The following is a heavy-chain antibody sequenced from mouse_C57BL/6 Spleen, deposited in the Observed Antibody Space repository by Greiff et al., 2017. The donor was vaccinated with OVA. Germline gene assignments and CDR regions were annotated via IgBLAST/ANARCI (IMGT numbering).Heavy chain of an antibody. D-gene: IGHD3-2*02. CDR3: AREEGRQLRFLFAY. J-gene: IGHJ3*01. CDR1: GYSITSGYY. Sequence: EVQLQQSGPGLVKPSQSLSLTCSVTGYSITSGYYWNWIRQFPGNKLEWMGYISYDGSNNYNPSLKNRISITRDTSKNQFFLKLNSVTTEDTATYYCAREEGRQLRFLFAYWGQGTLVTVSA. CDR2: ISYDGSN. V-gene: IGHV3-6*01.